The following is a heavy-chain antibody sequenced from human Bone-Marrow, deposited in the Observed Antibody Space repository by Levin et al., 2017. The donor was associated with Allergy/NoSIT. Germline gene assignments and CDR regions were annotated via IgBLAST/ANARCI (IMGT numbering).Heavy chain of an antibody. J-gene: IGHJ4*02. Sequence: SCAASGFTINSNYMAWVRQAPGKGLEWVSIMYDDGRTWYGDSVKGRFTFSRDNSKNTLYLYLNGLRADDTALYYCAGGRIVGVPDYWGQGTLVTVSS. V-gene: IGHV3-53*01. D-gene: IGHD1-26*01. CDR1: GFTINSNY. CDR2: MYDDGRT. CDR3: AGGRIVGVPDY.